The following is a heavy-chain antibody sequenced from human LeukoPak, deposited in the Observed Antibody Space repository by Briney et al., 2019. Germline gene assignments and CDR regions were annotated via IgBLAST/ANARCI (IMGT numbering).Heavy chain of an antibody. CDR1: GYSISSGYY. Sequence: SETLSLTCTVSGYSISSGYYWGWIRQPPGKGLEWIGSIYHSGSTYYNPSLKSRVTISVDTSKNQFSLKLSSVTAADTAVYYCARKTTSSAAFDPWGQGTLVTVSS. D-gene: IGHD1-14*01. CDR3: ARKTTSSAAFDP. CDR2: IYHSGST. J-gene: IGHJ5*02. V-gene: IGHV4-38-2*02.